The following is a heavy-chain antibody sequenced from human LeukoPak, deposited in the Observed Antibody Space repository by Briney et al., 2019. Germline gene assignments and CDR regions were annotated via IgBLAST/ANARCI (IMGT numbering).Heavy chain of an antibody. CDR1: GFTFSDYY. J-gene: IGHJ5*02. CDR3: ARDQSYYDFWSGYHSARNWFDP. Sequence: GGSLRLSCAASGFTFSDYYMSWIRQAPGKGLEWVSYISSSGSTIYYADSVTGRFTISRDNAKNPLYLQMNSLRAEDTAVYYCARDQSYYDFWSGYHSARNWFDPWGQGTLVTVSS. D-gene: IGHD3-3*01. CDR2: ISSSGSTI. V-gene: IGHV3-11*01.